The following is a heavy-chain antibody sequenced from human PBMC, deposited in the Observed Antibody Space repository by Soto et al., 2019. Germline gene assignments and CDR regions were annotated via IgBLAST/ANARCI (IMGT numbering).Heavy chain of an antibody. CDR3: ARLKPHYYDSSGYYAEYFQH. V-gene: IGHV4-39*01. J-gene: IGHJ1*01. CDR1: GGSISSSSYY. Sequence: PSETLSLTCTVSGGSISSSSYYWGWIRQPPGKGLEWIGSIYYSGSTYYNPSLKSRVTISVDTSKNQFSLKLSSVTAADTAVYYCARLKPHYYDSSGYYAEYFQHWGQGTLVTVS. D-gene: IGHD3-22*01. CDR2: IYYSGST.